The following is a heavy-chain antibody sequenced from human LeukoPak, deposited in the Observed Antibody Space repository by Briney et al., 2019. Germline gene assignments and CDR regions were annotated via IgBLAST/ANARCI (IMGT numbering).Heavy chain of an antibody. D-gene: IGHD4-23*01. J-gene: IGHJ6*02. Sequence: SETLSLTCTVSGGSISTYYWSWIRQPPGKTLEWIGYIYYSGSTNYNPSLESRVTISVVTSNNQFSLRLSSVTAADTAVYYCAREGTVVTQGGYHYYGMDVWGQGTTVTVSS. CDR1: GGSISTYY. CDR3: AREGTVVTQGGYHYYGMDV. V-gene: IGHV4-59*12. CDR2: IYYSGST.